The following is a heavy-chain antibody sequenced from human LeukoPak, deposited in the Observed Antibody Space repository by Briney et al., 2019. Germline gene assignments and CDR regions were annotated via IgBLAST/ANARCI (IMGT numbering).Heavy chain of an antibody. Sequence: PSETLSLTCTVSGGSISSSSYYWGWIRQPPGKGLEWIGSIYYGGSTYYNSSLKSRVTISVDTSKNQFSLKLSSVTAADTAVYYCARDHPANYYDSSGYYTTFGYWGQGTLVTVSS. CDR1: GGSISSSSYY. D-gene: IGHD3-22*01. J-gene: IGHJ4*02. V-gene: IGHV4-39*07. CDR3: ARDHPANYYDSSGYYTTFGY. CDR2: IYYGGST.